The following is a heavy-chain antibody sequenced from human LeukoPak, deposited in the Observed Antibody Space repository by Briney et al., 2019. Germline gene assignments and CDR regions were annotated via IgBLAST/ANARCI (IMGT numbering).Heavy chain of an antibody. CDR1: GFTFSSYAM. Sequence: GSLRLSCAASGFTFSSYAMNWVRQSPGKGLEWIGEIYPGGSPNYNPSLESRITMSVDKSKNQFPLKLSSVTATDTAVYYCARSLWHITRGTYAFDIWGQGTMVTVSS. D-gene: IGHD3-10*01. CDR3: ARSLWHITRGTYAFDI. CDR2: IYPGGSP. V-gene: IGHV4-4*02. J-gene: IGHJ3*02.